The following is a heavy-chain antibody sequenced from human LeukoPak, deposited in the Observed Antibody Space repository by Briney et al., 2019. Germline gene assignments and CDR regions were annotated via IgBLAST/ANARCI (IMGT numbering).Heavy chain of an antibody. J-gene: IGHJ5*01. D-gene: IGHD3-22*01. Sequence: SETLSLTCTVSGGSVSSGSYYWSWIRQPPGKGLEWIGYIYYSGSTSYNPSLKSRVTISIDTSKNQFSLKLTSVTAADTAVYYCARDSGSGSPYNWFDSWGQGTLVTVSS. CDR1: GGSVSSGSYY. CDR2: IYYSGST. CDR3: ARDSGSGSPYNWFDS. V-gene: IGHV4-61*01.